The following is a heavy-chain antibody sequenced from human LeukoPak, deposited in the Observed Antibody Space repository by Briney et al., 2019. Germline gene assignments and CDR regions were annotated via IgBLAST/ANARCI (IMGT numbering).Heavy chain of an antibody. CDR2: ISSSSSYI. CDR3: AKEGGGDYVYYYYYMDV. Sequence: PGGSLRLSCAASGFTFSSYSMNWVRQAPGKGLEWVSSISSSSSYIYYADSVKGRFTISRDNAKNSLYLQMNSLRAEDTAVYYCAKEGGGDYVYYYYYMDVWGKGTTVTVSS. D-gene: IGHD4-17*01. V-gene: IGHV3-21*01. CDR1: GFTFSSYS. J-gene: IGHJ6*03.